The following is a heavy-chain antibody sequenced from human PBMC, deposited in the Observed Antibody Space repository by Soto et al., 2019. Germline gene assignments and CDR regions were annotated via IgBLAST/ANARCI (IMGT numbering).Heavy chain of an antibody. V-gene: IGHV1-69*13. D-gene: IGHD3-22*01. J-gene: IGHJ6*02. Sequence: SLKVSCKASGGTFSSYAISWVRQAPGQGLEWMGGIIPIFGTANYAQKFQGRVTITADESTSTAYMELSSLRSEDTAVYYCAGSSGYYYYYGMDVWGQGTTVNVSS. CDR3: AGSSGYYYYYGMDV. CDR2: IIPIFGTA. CDR1: GGTFSSYA.